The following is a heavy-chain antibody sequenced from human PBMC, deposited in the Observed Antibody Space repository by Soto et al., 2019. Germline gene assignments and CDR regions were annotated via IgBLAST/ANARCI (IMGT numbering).Heavy chain of an antibody. Sequence: QVQLVQSGAEVKKPGSSVKVSCKASGGTFSSYAISWVRQAPGQGLEWMGGIIPIFGTANYAQKFQGRVTITADESTSTAYMELSSLRSEDTAVYYCASLYCSSTSCYLDYFDYWGQGTLVTVSS. CDR3: ASLYCSSTSCYLDYFDY. V-gene: IGHV1-69*01. CDR1: GGTFSSYA. CDR2: IIPIFGTA. D-gene: IGHD2-2*01. J-gene: IGHJ4*02.